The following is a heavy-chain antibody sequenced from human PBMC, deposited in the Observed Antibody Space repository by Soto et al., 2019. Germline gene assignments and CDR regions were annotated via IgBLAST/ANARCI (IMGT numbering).Heavy chain of an antibody. V-gene: IGHV1-46*01. CDR3: ARDLSYCGGDCYRSYYYYYGMDV. CDR2: INPSGGST. CDR1: GYTFTSYY. Sequence: QVQLVQSGAEVKKPGASVKVSCKASGYTFTSYYMHWVRQAPGQGLEWMGIINPSGGSTSYAQKFQGRVTMTRDTSTSTVYMELSSLRSEDKAVYYCARDLSYCGGDCYRSYYYYYGMDVWGQGTTVTVSS. J-gene: IGHJ6*02. D-gene: IGHD2-21*02.